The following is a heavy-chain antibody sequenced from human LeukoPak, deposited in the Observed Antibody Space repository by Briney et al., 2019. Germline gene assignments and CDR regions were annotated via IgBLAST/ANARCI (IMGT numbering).Heavy chain of an antibody. CDR1: GFTFSRYA. D-gene: IGHD2-15*01. Sequence: GRSLRLSCAASGFTFSRYAMHWVRQAPGKGMEWVALISYDGSNKYYVDSVKGRFTISRDNSKYTLYLQMNSLRAEDTAVYYCAKSGLNRFDYWGQGTLVTVSS. CDR2: ISYDGSNK. CDR3: AKSGLNRFDY. V-gene: IGHV3-30*18. J-gene: IGHJ4*02.